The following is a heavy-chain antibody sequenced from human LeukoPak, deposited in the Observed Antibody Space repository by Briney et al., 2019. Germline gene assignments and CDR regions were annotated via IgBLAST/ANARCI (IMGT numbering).Heavy chain of an antibody. CDR1: GYTFTNYW. CDR3: ARLQSTSSQVGDY. CDR2: IYPGDSDP. D-gene: IGHD6-6*01. Sequence: LGESLKISCKGSGYTFTNYWIGWVRQMPGKGLEWMGLIYPGDSDPRYSPSLKGQVTISADKSISTAYLQWNSLKASDTAMYYCARLQSTSSQVGDYWGQGTLVTVSS. V-gene: IGHV5-51*01. J-gene: IGHJ4*02.